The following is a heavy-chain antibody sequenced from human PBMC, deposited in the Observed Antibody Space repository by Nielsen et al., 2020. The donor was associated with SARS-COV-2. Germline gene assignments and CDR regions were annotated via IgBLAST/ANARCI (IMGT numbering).Heavy chain of an antibody. CDR3: ARDYGEYYFDY. CDR2: IYSGGST. CDR1: GFTVSSNY. J-gene: IGHJ4*02. V-gene: IGHV3-53*01. Sequence: GESLKISCAASGFTVSSNYMSWVRQAPGKGLEWVSVIYSGGSTYYADSVKGRFTISRDNSKNTLYLQMNSLRAEDTAVYYCARDYGEYYFDYWDQGTLVTVSS. D-gene: IGHD3-10*01.